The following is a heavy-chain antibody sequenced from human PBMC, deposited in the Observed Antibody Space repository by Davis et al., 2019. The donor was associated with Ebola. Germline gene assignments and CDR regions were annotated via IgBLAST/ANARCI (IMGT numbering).Heavy chain of an antibody. V-gene: IGHV3-21*01. J-gene: IGHJ6*04. CDR2: ISSSSSYI. Sequence: GESLKISCAASGFTFSFYNMNWVRQAPGKGLEWVSSISSSSSYIYYADSVKGRFTISRDNAKNSLYLQMNSLRAEDTAVYYCAREQMTTLFFYGMDVWGKGTTVTVSS. D-gene: IGHD5-24*01. CDR3: AREQMTTLFFYGMDV. CDR1: GFTFSFYN.